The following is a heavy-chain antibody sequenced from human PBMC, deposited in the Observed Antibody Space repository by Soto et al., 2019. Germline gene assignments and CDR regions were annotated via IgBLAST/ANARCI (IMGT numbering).Heavy chain of an antibody. Sequence: PSETLSLTCTVSGGSISSYYWSWIRQPPGKGLEWIGYIYYSGSTYYNPSLKSRVTISVDTSKNQFSLKLSSVTAADTAVYYCARWAVTSQIAFDYWGQGTLVTVSS. J-gene: IGHJ4*02. CDR3: ARWAVTSQIAFDY. CDR1: GGSISSYY. V-gene: IGHV4-30-4*01. CDR2: IYYSGST. D-gene: IGHD4-17*01.